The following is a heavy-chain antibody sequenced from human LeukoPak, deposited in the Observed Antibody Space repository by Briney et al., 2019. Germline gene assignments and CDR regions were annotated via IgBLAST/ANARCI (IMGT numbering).Heavy chain of an antibody. D-gene: IGHD5-18*01. CDR1: GGSISSYY. J-gene: IGHJ4*02. Sequence: SETLSLTCTVSGGSISSYYWSWIRQPPGKGLEWIGYIYYSGSTNYNPSLKSRVTISVDTSKNQFSLKLTSVTAADTAVYYCASGYNYGFDYWGQGTLVTVSS. CDR2: IYYSGST. V-gene: IGHV4-59*01. CDR3: ASGYNYGFDY.